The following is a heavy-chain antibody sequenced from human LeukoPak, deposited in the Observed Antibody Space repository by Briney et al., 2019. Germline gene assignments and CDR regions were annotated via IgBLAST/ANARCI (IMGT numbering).Heavy chain of an antibody. J-gene: IGHJ6*03. D-gene: IGHD6-19*01. Sequence: SETLSLTCAVYGESFSGYYWSWIRQPPGKGLEWIAEIHHSGSTKYNPSLKSRVTISVDTSKNQFSLKLSSVTAADTAVYYCARVSARYSSVLGRYYYYYMDVWGKGTTVTVSS. V-gene: IGHV4-34*01. CDR1: GESFSGYY. CDR2: IHHSGST. CDR3: ARVSARYSSVLGRYYYYYMDV.